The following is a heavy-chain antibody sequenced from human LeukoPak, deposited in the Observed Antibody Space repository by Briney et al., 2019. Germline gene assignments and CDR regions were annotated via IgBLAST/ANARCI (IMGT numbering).Heavy chain of an antibody. CDR1: GYTFTSYA. Sequence: ASVKVSCKASGYTFTSYAMNWVRQAPGQGLEWMGRIDTNTGNPTYAQGFTGRFVFSLDTSVSTAYLQISSLKAEDTAVYYCAREYCSSTGCYLRLYGMDVWGQGTTVTVSS. D-gene: IGHD2-2*01. CDR2: IDTNTGNP. CDR3: AREYCSSTGCYLRLYGMDV. J-gene: IGHJ6*02. V-gene: IGHV7-4-1*02.